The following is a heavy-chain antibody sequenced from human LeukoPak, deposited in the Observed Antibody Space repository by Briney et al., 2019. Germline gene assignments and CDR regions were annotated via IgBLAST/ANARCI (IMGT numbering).Heavy chain of an antibody. J-gene: IGHJ4*02. V-gene: IGHV4-59*01. CDR2: IYYSGST. D-gene: IGHD7-27*01. Sequence: SETLSLTCTVSGGSISSYYWSWIRQPPGKGVGWIGYIYYSGSTNYNPSLKSRVTISVDTSKNQFSLKLSSVTAADTAVYYCASSGEEDSNFDYWGQGTLVTVSS. CDR1: GGSISSYY. CDR3: ASSGEEDSNFDY.